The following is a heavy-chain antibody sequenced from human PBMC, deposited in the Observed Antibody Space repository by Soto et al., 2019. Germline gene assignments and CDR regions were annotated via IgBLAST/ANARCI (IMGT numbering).Heavy chain of an antibody. J-gene: IGHJ4*01. Sequence: EVQLLESGGGLVQPGGSLRLSCAASGFTFSNYAVTWVRQAPGKGLEWVSTISGSGGSTYYSDSVKGRFTISRDNSNNTMDLQMNSLRAEDTAVYYCAKDQGSSWYEIDYWGHGPLVTVSS. CDR1: GFTFSNYA. CDR3: AKDQGSSWYEIDY. CDR2: ISGSGGST. V-gene: IGHV3-23*01. D-gene: IGHD6-13*01.